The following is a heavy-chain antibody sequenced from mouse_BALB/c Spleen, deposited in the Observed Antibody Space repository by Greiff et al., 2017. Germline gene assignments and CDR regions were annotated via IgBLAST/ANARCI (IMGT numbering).Heavy chain of an antibody. D-gene: IGHD2-3*01. Sequence: QVQLQQSGAELARPGASVKLSCKASGYTFTSYWMQWVKQRPGQGLEWIGAIYPGDGDTRYTQKFKGKATLTADKSSSTAYMQLSSLASEDSAVYYCARLMTLYYFDYWGQGTTLTVSS. CDR3: ARLMTLYYFDY. CDR1: GYTFTSYW. V-gene: IGHV1-87*01. CDR2: IYPGDGDT. J-gene: IGHJ2*01.